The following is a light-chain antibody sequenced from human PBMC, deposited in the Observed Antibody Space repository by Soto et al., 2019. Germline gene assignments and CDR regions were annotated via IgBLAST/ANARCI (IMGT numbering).Light chain of an antibody. Sequence: DVVMTQSPLSLPVALGQPAAISCRSSQSLVSSDGNSYLNWFQQRPGQSPRRLIYKASNRDPGVPDRFSGSGSGTDFTLKITRVEAEDVGVYYCMQGTHWPWTFGQGTKVDIK. CDR2: KAS. V-gene: IGKV2-30*01. J-gene: IGKJ1*01. CDR1: QSLVSSDGNSY. CDR3: MQGTHWPWT.